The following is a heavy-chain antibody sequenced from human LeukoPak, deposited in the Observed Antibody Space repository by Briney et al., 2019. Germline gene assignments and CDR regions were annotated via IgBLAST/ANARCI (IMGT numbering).Heavy chain of an antibody. CDR2: IYYSGYT. D-gene: IGHD2/OR15-2a*01. Sequence: PSETLSLTCTVSGGSISSYYWSWIRQPPGKGLKWIGNIYYSGYTTYSPSLRGRVTISVDTSKNQFSLKLSSVTAADTAAYYCAKSKGYGLIDIWGQGTMVTGSS. J-gene: IGHJ3*02. CDR3: AKSKGYGLIDI. CDR1: GGSISSYY. V-gene: IGHV4-59*12.